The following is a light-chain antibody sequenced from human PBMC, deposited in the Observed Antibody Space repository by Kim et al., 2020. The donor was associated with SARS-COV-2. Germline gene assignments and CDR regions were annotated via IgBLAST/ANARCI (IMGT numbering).Light chain of an antibody. J-gene: IGKJ1*01. CDR3: QQYNNWPRG. V-gene: IGKV3-15*01. Sequence: EIVMTQSPATLSVSPGERATLSCRASQSVSSNLAWYQQKPGHAPRLLIYGASTRATGIPARFSGSGSGTEFTLTISSLQSEDFAVYYCQQYNNWPRGFGQGTKVDIK. CDR1: QSVSSN. CDR2: GAS.